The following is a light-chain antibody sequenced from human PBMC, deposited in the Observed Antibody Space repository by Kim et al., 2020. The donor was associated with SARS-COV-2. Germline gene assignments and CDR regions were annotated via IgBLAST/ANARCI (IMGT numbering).Light chain of an antibody. CDR3: AAWDDNLGGRV. CDR1: SSNIGNYY. Sequence: GHGVLITFCECSSNIGNYYVYLYQPPPGTAPQPLTYRNDQRPLGVPDRFSGPKSGTSAFPAIRGLPSEDEADYYCAAWDDNLGGRVFCAGTQLTVL. V-gene: IGLV1-47*01. CDR2: RND. J-gene: IGLJ2*01.